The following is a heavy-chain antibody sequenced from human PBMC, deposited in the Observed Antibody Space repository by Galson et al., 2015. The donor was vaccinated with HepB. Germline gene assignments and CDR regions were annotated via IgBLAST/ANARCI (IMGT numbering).Heavy chain of an antibody. J-gene: IGHJ4*02. D-gene: IGHD4-23*01. CDR2: IYYSGST. CDR3: ARPSSGGPFDY. CDR1: SGSISSSSYY. Sequence: ETLSLTCTVSSGSISSSSYYWGWIRQPPGKGLEWIGSIYYSGSTYYNPSLKSRVTISVDTSKNQFSLKLSSVTAADTAVYYCARPSSGGPFDYWGQGTLVTVSS. V-gene: IGHV4-39*01.